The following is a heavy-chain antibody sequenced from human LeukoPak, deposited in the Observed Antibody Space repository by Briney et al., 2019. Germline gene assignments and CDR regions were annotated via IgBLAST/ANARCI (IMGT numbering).Heavy chain of an antibody. CDR2: IYPGDSDT. V-gene: IGHV5-51*01. Sequence: GESLKIPCKGSGYSFTSYGIGWVRQMPGKGLEWMGFIYPGDSDTRYSPSFQGQVTISADKSISTAYLQWSSLKASDTAMYYCARRPTDYSFDYWGQGTLVTVSS. CDR1: GYSFTSYG. D-gene: IGHD4-11*01. J-gene: IGHJ4*02. CDR3: ARRPTDYSFDY.